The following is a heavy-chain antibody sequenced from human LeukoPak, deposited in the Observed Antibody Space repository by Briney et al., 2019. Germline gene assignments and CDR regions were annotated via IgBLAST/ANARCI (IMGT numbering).Heavy chain of an antibody. Sequence: GESLRSSCKGSGYNFTSYWISWVRQIPVKGREWIGRIDPSDSYTNYSPSFQGHVTISSHKSISTAYLQSTSLKASDNDMYYCARASRSSWYMEYWGQGTLVTVSS. CDR1: GYNFTSYW. D-gene: IGHD6-13*01. CDR3: ARASRSSWYMEY. CDR2: IDPSDSYT. J-gene: IGHJ4*02. V-gene: IGHV5-10-1*01.